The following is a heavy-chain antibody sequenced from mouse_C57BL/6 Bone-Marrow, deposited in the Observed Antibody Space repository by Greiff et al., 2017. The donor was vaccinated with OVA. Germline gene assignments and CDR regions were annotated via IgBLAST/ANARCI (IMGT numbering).Heavy chain of an antibody. CDR2: IDPSDSYT. CDR1: GYTFTSYW. CDR3: ARRGAMDY. J-gene: IGHJ4*01. V-gene: IGHV1-69*01. Sequence: QVQLQQPGAELVMPGASVKLSCKASGYTFTSYWMHWVQQRPGPGLEWIGEIDPSDSYTNYYQKFKGKSTLTVDKSSSTAYMQLSSLTSEGAAVYYCARRGAMDYWGQGTAVTVSS.